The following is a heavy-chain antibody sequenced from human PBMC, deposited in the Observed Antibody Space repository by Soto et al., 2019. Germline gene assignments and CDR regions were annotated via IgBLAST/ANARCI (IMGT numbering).Heavy chain of an antibody. V-gene: IGHV3-23*01. J-gene: IGHJ4*02. CDR1: GFPFRSYA. CDR2: VSVSGGSI. Sequence: GGSLRLSCAASGFPFRSYAMSWVRQAPGKGLEWVSSVSVSGGSIYYADSVKGRFTISRDNSKNTLFLQMNSLRAEDTAVYYCAGDPDYSNSYYFDYWGQGTLVTVSS. D-gene: IGHD4-4*01. CDR3: AGDPDYSNSYYFDY.